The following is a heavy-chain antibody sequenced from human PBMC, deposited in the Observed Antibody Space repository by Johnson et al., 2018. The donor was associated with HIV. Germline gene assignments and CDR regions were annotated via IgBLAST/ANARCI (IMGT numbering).Heavy chain of an antibody. CDR1: GFTFSDYY. D-gene: IGHD3-22*01. J-gene: IGHJ3*02. CDR3: ARDRGYWDAFDI. Sequence: QMQLVESGGGLVKPGGSLRLSCAASGFTFSDYYMTWIRQTPGKGLAWVSYISSSGPTVYYADSVRGRFSISRDNPKPSLYLQMTSRRAEDTALYYCARDRGYWDAFDIWGQGTMVTVSS. V-gene: IGHV3-11*04. CDR2: ISSSGPTV.